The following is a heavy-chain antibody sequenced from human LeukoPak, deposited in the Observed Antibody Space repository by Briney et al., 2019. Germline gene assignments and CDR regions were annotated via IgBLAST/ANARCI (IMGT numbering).Heavy chain of an antibody. V-gene: IGHV1-18*01. Sequence: ASVKVSCKASGYTFTSYGISWVRQAPGQGLEWMGWISAYNGNTNYAQKLQGRVTMTTDTSTSTVYIELSSLRSEDTAVYYCARDGGYDAAGDIDYWGQGTLVTVSS. CDR2: ISAYNGNT. CDR1: GYTFTSYG. CDR3: ARDGGYDAAGDIDY. J-gene: IGHJ4*02. D-gene: IGHD6-13*01.